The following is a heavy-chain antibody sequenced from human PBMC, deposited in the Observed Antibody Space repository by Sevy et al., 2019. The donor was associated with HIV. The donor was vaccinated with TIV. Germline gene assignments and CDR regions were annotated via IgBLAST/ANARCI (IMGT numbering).Heavy chain of an antibody. J-gene: IGHJ4*02. CDR1: TFTFSDYY. CDR3: ARVSRRYSETQCFDF. Sequence: GGSLRLSCSASTFTFSDYYMSWIRQAPGKGLEWVSYISGRGTTMYYADSVRGRFTIPRDNNKNSLYLQMNSLGAEDTAIYYCARVSRRYSETQCFDFWGQGTRVTVSS. D-gene: IGHD2-21*01. V-gene: IGHV3-11*01. CDR2: ISGRGTTM.